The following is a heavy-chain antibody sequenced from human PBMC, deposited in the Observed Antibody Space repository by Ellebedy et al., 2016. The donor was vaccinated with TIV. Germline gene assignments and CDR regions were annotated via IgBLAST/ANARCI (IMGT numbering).Heavy chain of an antibody. Sequence: GESLKISXAASGFTFSDYYMSWIRQAPGKGLEWVSYISSSGSTIYYADSVKGRFTISRDNAKNSLYLQMNSLRAEDTAVYYCAKDYLRGSGWYESFDYWGQGTLVTVSS. CDR2: ISSSGSTI. D-gene: IGHD6-19*01. CDR1: GFTFSDYY. CDR3: AKDYLRGSGWYESFDY. V-gene: IGHV3-11*01. J-gene: IGHJ4*02.